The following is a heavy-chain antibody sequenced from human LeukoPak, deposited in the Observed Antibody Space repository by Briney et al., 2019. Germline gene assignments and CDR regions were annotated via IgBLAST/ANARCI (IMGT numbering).Heavy chain of an antibody. CDR2: ISADNGNT. Sequence: ASVKVSCKASGYTFTNYGINWVRQAPGQGLEGMGWISADNGNTNYAQKLQGRLTMTTDTSTSTAYMELRGLRSDDTAVYYCARPLGTITKGLLGVWGQGTTVTVS. CDR1: GYTFTNYG. J-gene: IGHJ6*02. D-gene: IGHD3-10*01. V-gene: IGHV1-18*01. CDR3: ARPLGTITKGLLGV.